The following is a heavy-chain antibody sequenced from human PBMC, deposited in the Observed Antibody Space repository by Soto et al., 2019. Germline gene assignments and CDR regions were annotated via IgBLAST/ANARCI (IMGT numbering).Heavy chain of an antibody. V-gene: IGHV4-59*11. CDR3: ARVGPMTTIDY. CDR1: EGSISNHC. CDR2: IYYSGST. J-gene: IGHJ4*02. D-gene: IGHD4-17*01. Sequence: SQLKPLTWTVAEGSISNHCCRWIRQHQGRGLEWIGYIYYSGSTIYNPSLKSRVIISVDPSKNQFSLKLSSVTAADTAVYYCARVGPMTTIDYWGPGTLVTVSS.